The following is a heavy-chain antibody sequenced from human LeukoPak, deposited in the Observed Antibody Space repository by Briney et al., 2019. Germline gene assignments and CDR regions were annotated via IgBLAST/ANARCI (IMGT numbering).Heavy chain of an antibody. V-gene: IGHV4-38-2*02. D-gene: IGHD5-18*01. J-gene: IGHJ5*02. CDR1: CYSISSGYY. Sequence: SETLSLTCTVSCYSISSGYYWGWIRQPPGKGLEGIGSIYHSESTYYNPSLKSRVTISVDMAKNQVSLKLSSVTAADTAVYYCSRVKGGYPNWFDPWGQGTLVTVSS. CDR3: SRVKGGYPNWFDP. CDR2: IYHSEST.